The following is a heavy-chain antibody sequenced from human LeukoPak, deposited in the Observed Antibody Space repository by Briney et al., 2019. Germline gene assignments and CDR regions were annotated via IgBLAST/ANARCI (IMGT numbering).Heavy chain of an antibody. J-gene: IGHJ3*02. CDR2: IYYDGST. CDR1: GGSITFSYF. CDR3: ARPRTTVTTYDAFDM. Sequence: SETLSLTCTVPGGSITFSYFWGWVRQPPGKGLEWIGSIYYDGSTYYNPSLKSRVTISVDTSKNQFSLKLSSVTAADTAVYYCARPRTTVTTYDAFDMWGQGTMVTVSS. V-gene: IGHV4-39*01. D-gene: IGHD4-11*01.